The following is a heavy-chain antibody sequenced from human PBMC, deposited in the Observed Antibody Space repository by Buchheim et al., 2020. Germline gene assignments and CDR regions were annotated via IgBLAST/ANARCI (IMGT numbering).Heavy chain of an antibody. CDR1: GFTFSAYA. J-gene: IGHJ4*02. Sequence: QVLLMESRGGVVQPGRSLRLSCAASGFTFSAYAMHWVRQAPGKGLEWLAVISYDGSNENHADSVKGRFTISRDNYKNVLYLEMNSLRGDDTAVYFCAKGHVKTGCGFYYFDLWGQGTL. CDR3: AKGHVKTGCGFYYFDL. CDR2: ISYDGSNE. D-gene: IGHD3-9*01. V-gene: IGHV3-30-3*01.